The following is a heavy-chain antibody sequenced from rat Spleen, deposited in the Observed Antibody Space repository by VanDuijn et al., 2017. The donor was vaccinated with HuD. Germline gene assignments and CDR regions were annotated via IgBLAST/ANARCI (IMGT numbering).Heavy chain of an antibody. D-gene: IGHD1-6*01. CDR1: GFTFNNYW. V-gene: IGHV5-31*01. CDR3: AREADKPFHYFDY. J-gene: IGHJ2*01. Sequence: EVQLVESGGGLVQPGRSLKLSCVASGFTFNNYWMTWIRQAPGKGLEWVASISPSGGSTYYRDSVKGRFTISRDNAKNTLFLQMDSLRSEDTATYYCAREADKPFHYFDYWGQGVMVTVSS. CDR2: ISPSGGST.